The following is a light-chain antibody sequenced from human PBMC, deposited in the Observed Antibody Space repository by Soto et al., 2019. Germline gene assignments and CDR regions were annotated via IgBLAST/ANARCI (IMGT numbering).Light chain of an antibody. CDR2: GNS. J-gene: IGLJ1*01. V-gene: IGLV1-40*01. CDR3: QSYDSSLSVFYV. Sequence: QSVLTQPPSVSGAPGQRVTISCTGSSSNIGAGYDVHWYQQLPGTAHKLLIYGNSKRPSGVPDRFSGSKSGTSASLAITGLQAEDEADYYCQSYDSSLSVFYVFGTGTKVTVL. CDR1: SSNIGAGYD.